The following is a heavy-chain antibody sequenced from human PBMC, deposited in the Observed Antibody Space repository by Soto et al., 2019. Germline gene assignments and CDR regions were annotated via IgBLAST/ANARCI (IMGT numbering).Heavy chain of an antibody. J-gene: IGHJ5*02. D-gene: IGHD2-15*01. V-gene: IGHV3-15*07. CDR3: TTDPTHPVVVAARVRWFDP. Sequence: GGSLRLSCAASGFTFSNAWMNWVRQAPGKGLEWVGRIKSKTDGGTTDYAAPVKGRFTISRDDSKNTLYLQMNSLKTEDTAVYYCTTDPTHPVVVAARVRWFDPWGQGTLVTVSS. CDR2: IKSKTDGGTT. CDR1: GFTFSNAW.